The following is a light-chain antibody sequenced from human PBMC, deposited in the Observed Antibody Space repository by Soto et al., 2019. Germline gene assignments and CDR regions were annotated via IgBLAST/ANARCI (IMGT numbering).Light chain of an antibody. CDR3: QQYSSSPQD. V-gene: IGKV3-20*01. CDR2: GAS. Sequence: EIVLTQSPGPLSLSPGERATLSCRASQSISNSYLAWYQQKPGQAPGLLIYGASTRATGIPDRFSGSGSGTDFTLTISRLEPEDFAVYYCQQYSSSPQDFGQGTRLEIK. CDR1: QSISNSY. J-gene: IGKJ5*01.